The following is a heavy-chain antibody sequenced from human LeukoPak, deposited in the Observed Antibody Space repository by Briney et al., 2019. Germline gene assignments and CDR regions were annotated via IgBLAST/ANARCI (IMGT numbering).Heavy chain of an antibody. CDR3: ARAHYYGSGSYYYYYMDV. V-gene: IGHV4-59*12. CDR2: IYYSGST. D-gene: IGHD3-10*01. CDR1: GGSISSYY. Sequence: PSETLSLTCTVSGGSISSYYWSWIRQPPGKGLEWIGYIYYSGSTNYNPSLKSRVTISVDTSKNQFSLKLSSVTAADTAVYYCARAHYYGSGSYYYYYMDVWGKGTTVTISS. J-gene: IGHJ6*03.